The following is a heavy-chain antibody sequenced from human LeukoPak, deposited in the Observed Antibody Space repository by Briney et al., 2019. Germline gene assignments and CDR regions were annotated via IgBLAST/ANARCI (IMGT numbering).Heavy chain of an antibody. CDR3: ARDSSSGYYYYYMDV. CDR2: VNSDGSGT. D-gene: IGHD6-13*01. J-gene: IGHJ6*03. CDR1: GFTFSRYS. V-gene: IGHV3-74*01. Sequence: GGSLTLSCAASGFTFSRYSMHWVRQAPGKGLVWVSHVNSDGSGTDYADSVKGRFTISRDNAKNSLYLQMNSLRAEDTAVYYCARDSSSGYYYYYMDVWGKGTAVTVSS.